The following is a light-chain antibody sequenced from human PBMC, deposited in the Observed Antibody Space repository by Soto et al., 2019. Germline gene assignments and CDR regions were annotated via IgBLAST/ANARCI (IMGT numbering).Light chain of an antibody. CDR2: TNS. V-gene: IGLV1-44*01. Sequence: QSVLTQSPSASATPGQRVTISCSGTTSNIGSNTVNWYQQLPRSAPKLLIYTNSQRPSGVPDRFSGSKSGTSASLAISGLQFEDDADYYCASWDGAMSAWVFGGGTKLTVL. J-gene: IGLJ3*02. CDR3: ASWDGAMSAWV. CDR1: TSNIGSNT.